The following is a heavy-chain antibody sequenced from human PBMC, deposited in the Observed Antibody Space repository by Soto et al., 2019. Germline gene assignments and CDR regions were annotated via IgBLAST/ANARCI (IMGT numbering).Heavy chain of an antibody. Sequence: QVQLVQSGAEVKKPGASVKVSCKASGYTFTSYYMHWVRQAPGQGLEWMGIINPSGGSTSYAQKFQGRVTMTRDTSTSTVYMELSSLRSEDTAVYYCARVGAAGTLDYTDPRKYYFDYWGQGTLVTVSS. J-gene: IGHJ4*02. V-gene: IGHV1-46*01. CDR1: GYTFTSYY. D-gene: IGHD6-13*01. CDR2: INPSGGST. CDR3: ARVGAAGTLDYTDPRKYYFDY.